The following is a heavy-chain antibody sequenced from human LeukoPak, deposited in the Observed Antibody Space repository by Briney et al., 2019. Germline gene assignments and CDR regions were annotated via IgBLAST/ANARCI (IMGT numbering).Heavy chain of an antibody. CDR2: IFNSGST. CDR3: PRVGYCTGGRCYSDYLYGMDV. CDR1: VGSISGFY. Sequence: SETLSLTCTVSVGSISGFYWSWIRQPPGKGLEWIGYIFNSGSTNYNPSLKSRVTISVDTSKNQISLKLSSVTAADTAEYYCPRVGYCTGGRCYSDYLYGMDVWGQGTPVTVSS. D-gene: IGHD2-15*01. J-gene: IGHJ6*02. V-gene: IGHV4-59*01.